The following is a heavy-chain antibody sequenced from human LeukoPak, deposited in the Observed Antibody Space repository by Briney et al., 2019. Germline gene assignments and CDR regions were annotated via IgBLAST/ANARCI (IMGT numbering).Heavy chain of an antibody. Sequence: SVKVSCKASGGTFSSYAISWVRQAPGQGLEWMGGIIPIFGTANYAQKFQGRVTITADKSTSTAYMELSSLRSEDTAVYHCAREVDTAMGYYFDYWGQGTLVTVSS. J-gene: IGHJ4*02. CDR3: AREVDTAMGYYFDY. CDR2: IIPIFGTA. V-gene: IGHV1-69*06. CDR1: GGTFSSYA. D-gene: IGHD5-18*01.